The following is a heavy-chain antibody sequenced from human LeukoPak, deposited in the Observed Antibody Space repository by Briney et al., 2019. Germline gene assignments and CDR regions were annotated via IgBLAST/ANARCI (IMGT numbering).Heavy chain of an antibody. J-gene: IGHJ4*02. Sequence: GGSLRLSCATSGFSFSNYWMHWVRQVPGKGLVWVSRINDDGSATFYADSVKGRFTISRDNAKNTLFLQMNSLSAEDTALYYCAREILAPGKTHDYWGQGTLVTVSS. V-gene: IGHV3-74*01. CDR3: AREILAPGKTHDY. CDR1: GFSFSNYW. CDR2: INDDGSAT.